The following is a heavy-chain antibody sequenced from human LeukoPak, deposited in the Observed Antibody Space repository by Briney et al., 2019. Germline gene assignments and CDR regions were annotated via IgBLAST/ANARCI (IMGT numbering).Heavy chain of an antibody. CDR3: AKDKRWSAPYYFDY. J-gene: IGHJ4*02. V-gene: IGHV3-30*02. CDR1: GFTFSSYG. D-gene: IGHD5-24*01. CDR2: IRDDGSNK. Sequence: GGSLRLSCAASGFTFSSYGMHWVRQAPGKGLEWVAFIRDDGSNKYYADSVKGRFPISRDDCKNTLYLQMNSLRAEHTAVYYCAKDKRWSAPYYFDYWGQGTLVTVSS.